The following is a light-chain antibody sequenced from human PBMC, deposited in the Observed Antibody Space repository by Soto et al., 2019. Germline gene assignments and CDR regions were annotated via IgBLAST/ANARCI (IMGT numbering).Light chain of an antibody. CDR2: SNH. CDR3: QSYDRSLSGYV. Sequence: QSVLTQPPSASGTPGQRVTISCSGSRSNIGSKTVNWYQQLPGAAPKLLIYSNHQRPSGVPDRFSGSKSGTSASLAITGLQAEDEADYYCQSYDRSLSGYVLGTGTKVTVL. V-gene: IGLV1-44*01. CDR1: RSNIGSKT. J-gene: IGLJ1*01.